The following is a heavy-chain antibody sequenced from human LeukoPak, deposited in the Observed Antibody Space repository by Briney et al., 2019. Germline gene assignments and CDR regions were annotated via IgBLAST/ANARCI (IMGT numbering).Heavy chain of an antibody. V-gene: IGHV4-39*07. CDR2: IYYSGST. CDR1: GGSISSSSYY. D-gene: IGHD4-11*01. CDR3: ARDPSNPTYTSLNWFDP. Sequence: SETLSLTCTVSGGSISSSSYYWGWIRQPPGKGLEWIGSIYYSGSTYYNPSLKSRVTISVDTSKNQFSLKLSSVTAADTAVYYCARDPSNPTYTSLNWFDPWGQGTLVTVSS. J-gene: IGHJ5*02.